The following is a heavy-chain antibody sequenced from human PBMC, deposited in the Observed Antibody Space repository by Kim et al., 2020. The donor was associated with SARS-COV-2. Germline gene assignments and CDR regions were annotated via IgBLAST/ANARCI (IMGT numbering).Heavy chain of an antibody. Sequence: GGSLRLSCAASGFILSVYYMSWVRQAPGKGLEWVSYISSSGTTTKHADSVRGRFTISRDNAKNSLYLQMNSLRAEDTAVYYCVRESGRAFDYWGQGTLVT. V-gene: IGHV3-11*01. CDR2: ISSSGTTT. J-gene: IGHJ4*02. D-gene: IGHD2-15*01. CDR3: VRESGRAFDY. CDR1: GFILSVYY.